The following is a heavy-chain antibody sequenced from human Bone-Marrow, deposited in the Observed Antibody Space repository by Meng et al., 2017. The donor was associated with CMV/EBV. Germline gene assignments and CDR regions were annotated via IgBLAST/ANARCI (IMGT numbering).Heavy chain of an antibody. CDR1: GYTLTELS. J-gene: IGHJ4*02. CDR3: ARTIFGLFDY. Sequence: ASVKVSCKVSGYTLTELSRHWVRQAPGKGLEWMGGFDPEDGETIYAQKFQGRVTMTRNTSISTAYMELSSLRSEDTAVYYCARTIFGLFDYWGQGTLVTVSS. V-gene: IGHV1-24*01. D-gene: IGHD3-3*01. CDR2: FDPEDGET.